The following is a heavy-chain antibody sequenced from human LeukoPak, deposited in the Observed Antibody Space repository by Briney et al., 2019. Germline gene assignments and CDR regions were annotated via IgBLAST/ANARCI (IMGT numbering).Heavy chain of an antibody. CDR1: GYTFTGYY. CDR3: ARGESTVTDY. D-gene: IGHD4-17*01. CDR2: INPNSGDT. V-gene: IGHV1-2*02. Sequence: ASVKVSCKASGYTFTGYYIHWVRQAPGQGLGWMGWINPNSGDTNHAQKFQGRVTMTRDTSINTAYMYLSSLRSDDTAVYYCARGESTVTDYWGQGTLVTVSS. J-gene: IGHJ4*02.